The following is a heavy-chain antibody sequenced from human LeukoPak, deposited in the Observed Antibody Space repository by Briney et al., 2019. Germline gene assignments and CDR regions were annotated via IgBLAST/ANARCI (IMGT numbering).Heavy chain of an antibody. V-gene: IGHV3-20*04. J-gene: IGHJ4*02. CDR1: GFTFSNYD. Sequence: PGGSLRLSCTASGFTFSNYDMTWVRQAPGKGLEWVSGINWNGGDKRYADSVRGRFTISRDNAKNSLYLHMNSLRGEDTALYYCARSPEWDPKQLGFKYFDSWGQGTLVTVSS. CDR3: ARSPEWDPKQLGFKYFDS. D-gene: IGHD1-26*01. CDR2: INWNGGDK.